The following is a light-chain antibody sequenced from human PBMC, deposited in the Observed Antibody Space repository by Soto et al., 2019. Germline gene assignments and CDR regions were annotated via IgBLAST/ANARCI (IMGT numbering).Light chain of an antibody. CDR3: MQRLHFPLT. Sequence: DIVMTQTPLSLSVTPGQPASISCKSSQSLPQSDGRIYLYWYLQKPGQPPQLLIYEASNRFSGVPERFSGSGSGTDFTLKISRVEADDVGTYYCMQRLHFPLTFGQGTKVEIK. CDR2: EAS. V-gene: IGKV2D-29*01. J-gene: IGKJ1*01. CDR1: QSLPQSDGRIY.